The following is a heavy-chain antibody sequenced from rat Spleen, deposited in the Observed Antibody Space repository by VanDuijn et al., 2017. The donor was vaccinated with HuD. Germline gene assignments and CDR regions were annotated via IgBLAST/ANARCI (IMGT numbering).Heavy chain of an antibody. V-gene: IGHV5-25*01. Sequence: EVQLVESGGGLVQPGRSMKLSCAASGFTLSNYDMVWVRQAPTKGLEWVASITSGGSNTYYRDSVKGRFTISRDNAENTLYLQMDSLRSEDTATYYCTKALWVYCFDYWGQGVMVTVSS. CDR2: ITSGGSNT. CDR1: GFTLSNYD. CDR3: TKALWVYCFDY. J-gene: IGHJ2*01. D-gene: IGHD1-7*01.